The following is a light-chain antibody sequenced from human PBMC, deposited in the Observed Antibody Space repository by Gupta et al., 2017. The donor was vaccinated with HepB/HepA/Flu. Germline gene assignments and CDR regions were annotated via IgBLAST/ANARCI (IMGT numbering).Light chain of an antibody. J-gene: IGLJ2*01. V-gene: IGLV2-14*01. CDR2: DVS. CDR1: SSDVGGYNF. CDR3: SSYTSRNTLL. Sequence: QSALTQPASVSGSPGQSITISCTGTSSDVGGYNFVSWYQQHPGKAPKLMIYDVSNRPSGVSNRFSGSKSGNTASLTISGLQTEDEADYYCSSYTSRNTLLFGGGTKVTVL.